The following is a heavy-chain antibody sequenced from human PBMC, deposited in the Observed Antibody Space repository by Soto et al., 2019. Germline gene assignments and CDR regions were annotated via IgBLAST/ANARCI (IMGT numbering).Heavy chain of an antibody. J-gene: IGHJ6*03. Sequence: EVQLVESGGGLVQPGRSLRLSCAASGFTFDAYDMHWVRQATGKGLEWVSGISWKSGSIGYADSVKGRFTISRDNAKNSLYLQMNSLRAEDTALYYSAKGPGVPAAPRDIYYYYYMDVWGKGTTVTVSS. CDR1: GFTFDAYD. D-gene: IGHD2-2*01. V-gene: IGHV3-9*01. CDR3: AKGPGVPAAPRDIYYYYYMDV. CDR2: ISWKSGSI.